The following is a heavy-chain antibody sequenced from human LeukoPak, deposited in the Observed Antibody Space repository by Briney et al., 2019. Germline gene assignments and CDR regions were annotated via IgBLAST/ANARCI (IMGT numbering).Heavy chain of an antibody. Sequence: RSGGSLRLSCAASGFTFSNAWMSWVRQAPGKGLEWVGRIKSKTDGGITDYAAPVKGRFTISRDDSKNTLYLQMNSLKTEDTAVYYCTTDGSGSYCIDYWGQGTLVTVSS. V-gene: IGHV3-15*01. CDR1: GFTFSNAW. J-gene: IGHJ4*02. CDR2: IKSKTDGGIT. D-gene: IGHD3-10*01. CDR3: TTDGSGSYCIDY.